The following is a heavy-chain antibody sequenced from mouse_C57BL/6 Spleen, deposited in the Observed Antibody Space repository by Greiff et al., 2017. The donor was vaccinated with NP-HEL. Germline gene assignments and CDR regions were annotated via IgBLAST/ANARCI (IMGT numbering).Heavy chain of an antibody. Sequence: VQLQQPGAELVKPGASVKLSCKASGYTFTSYWMQWVKQRPGQGLEWIGEIDPSDSYTNYNQKFKGKATLTVDTSSSTAYMQLSSLTSEDSAVYYCASRALGRYFDVWGTGTTVTVSS. CDR2: IDPSDSYT. CDR3: ASRALGRYFDV. V-gene: IGHV1-50*01. CDR1: GYTFTSYW. D-gene: IGHD4-1*01. J-gene: IGHJ1*03.